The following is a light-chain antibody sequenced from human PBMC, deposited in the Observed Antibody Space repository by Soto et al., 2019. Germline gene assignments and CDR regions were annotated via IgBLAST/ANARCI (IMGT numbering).Light chain of an antibody. CDR3: AAWDDSLSGLYVV. V-gene: IGLV1-47*01. CDR2: TNN. CDR1: SSNIGSNY. Sequence: QSVLTQPPSASGTPGQRVTISCSGSSSNIGSNYVYWYQQLPGTAPKLLIYTNNARPSGVPDRFSGSKSGTSASLAISGLRSEDEADYYCAAWDDSLSGLYVVFGGGTKLTVL. J-gene: IGLJ2*01.